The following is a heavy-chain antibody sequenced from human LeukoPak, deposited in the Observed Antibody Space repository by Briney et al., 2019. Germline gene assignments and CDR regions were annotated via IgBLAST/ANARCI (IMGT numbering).Heavy chain of an antibody. D-gene: IGHD3-22*01. V-gene: IGHV1-69*04. CDR2: IIPILGIA. CDR1: GGTFSSYA. J-gene: IGHJ4*02. Sequence: SVKVSCKASGGTFSSYAISWVRQAPGQGLEWMGRIIPILGIANYAQKFQGRVTITADKSTSTAYMELSSLRSEDTAVYYCARGRRGDPTYYYDSSGYSYFDYWGQGTLVTVSS. CDR3: ARGRRGDPTYYYDSSGYSYFDY.